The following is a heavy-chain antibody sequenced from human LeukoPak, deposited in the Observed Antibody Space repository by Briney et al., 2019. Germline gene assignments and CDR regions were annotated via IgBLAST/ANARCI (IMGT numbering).Heavy chain of an antibody. CDR2: INQGGSAK. CDR3: ARATA. V-gene: IGHV3-7*05. J-gene: IGHJ1*01. D-gene: IGHD5-18*01. Sequence: GGSLRLSCAASGFTFSNYWMSWVRQAPGKGLEWVATINQGGSAKYYVESVKGRFTISRDNAKNSLYLQMNSLRAEDTAAYYCARATAWGQGTLVTVSS. CDR1: GFTFSNYW.